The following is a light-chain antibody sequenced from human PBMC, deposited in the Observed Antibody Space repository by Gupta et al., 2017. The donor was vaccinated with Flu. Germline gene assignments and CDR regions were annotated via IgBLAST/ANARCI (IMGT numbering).Light chain of an antibody. CDR3: QQYQNWPPIT. J-gene: IGKJ4*01. CDR1: QSVRSN. V-gene: IGKV3D-15*01. CDR2: DAA. Sequence: ATLSATLVERASLSCRTSQSVRSNLAWLKHKPGQAPRLLIYDAATRATDIPARFSVSGSGIDFTLTISSLQSEDCAVYYCQQYQNWPPITFGEGTKVEIK.